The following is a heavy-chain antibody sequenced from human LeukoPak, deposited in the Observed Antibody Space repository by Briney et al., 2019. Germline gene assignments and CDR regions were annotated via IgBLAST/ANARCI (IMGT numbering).Heavy chain of an antibody. CDR2: INHSGST. D-gene: IGHD3-22*01. J-gene: IGHJ4*02. Sequence: PSETLSLTCAVYGGSFSGYYWSWIRQPPGKGLEWIGEINHSGSTNYNPSLRSRVTISVDTSKNQFSLKLRSVPAADTAVYYCARVHPPFDYDSSGYYFGGVDYWGQGTLVTVSS. V-gene: IGHV4-34*01. CDR1: GGSFSGYY. CDR3: ARVHPPFDYDSSGYYFGGVDY.